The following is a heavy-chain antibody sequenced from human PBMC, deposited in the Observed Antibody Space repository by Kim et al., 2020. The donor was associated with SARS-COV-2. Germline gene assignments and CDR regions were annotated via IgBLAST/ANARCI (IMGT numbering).Heavy chain of an antibody. CDR1: GGTFSSYA. V-gene: IGHV1-69*13. Sequence: SVKVSCKASGGTFSSYAISWVRQAPGQGLEWMGGIIPIFGTANYAQKFQGRVTITADESTSTAYMELSSLRSEDTAVYYCAREGYYDSSGYFDYWGQGTLVTVSS. CDR3: AREGYYDSSGYFDY. CDR2: IIPIFGTA. D-gene: IGHD3-22*01. J-gene: IGHJ4*02.